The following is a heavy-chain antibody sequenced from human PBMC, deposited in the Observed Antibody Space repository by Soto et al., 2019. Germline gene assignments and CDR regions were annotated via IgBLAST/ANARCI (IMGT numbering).Heavy chain of an antibody. Sequence: EVQLLESGGGLVQPGGSLRLSCAASGFTFSSYAMSWVRQAPGKGLEWVSSISGSDDSTYYVDSVKGRFTISRDNSKNTLYLQMNSLRAEDTAVYYCARDQSPYQLLSPNWFDPWGQGTLVTVSS. CDR3: ARDQSPYQLLSPNWFDP. CDR2: ISGSDDST. CDR1: GFTFSSYA. J-gene: IGHJ5*02. V-gene: IGHV3-23*01. D-gene: IGHD2-2*01.